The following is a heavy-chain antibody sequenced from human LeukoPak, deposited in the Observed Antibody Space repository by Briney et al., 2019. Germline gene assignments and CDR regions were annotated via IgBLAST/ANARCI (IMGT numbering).Heavy chain of an antibody. Sequence: SETLSLTCTVSGGSISSSSYYWSWIRQPPGKGLEWIGEINHSGSTNYNPSLKSRVTISVDTSKNQFSLKLSSVTAADTAVYYCARAYQGFWSGYPLDYWGQGTLVTVSS. J-gene: IGHJ4*02. V-gene: IGHV4-39*07. CDR1: GGSISSSSYY. CDR3: ARAYQGFWSGYPLDY. CDR2: INHSGST. D-gene: IGHD3-3*01.